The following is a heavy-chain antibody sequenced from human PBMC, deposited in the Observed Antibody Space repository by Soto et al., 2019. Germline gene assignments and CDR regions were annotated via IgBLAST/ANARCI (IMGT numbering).Heavy chain of an antibody. J-gene: IGHJ6*01. CDR3: ARWWNDEEWVETMDV. CDR1: GFIFSEYG. CDR2: IYYDGSNE. V-gene: IGHV3-33*01. Sequence: QVQLVESGGAVVQPGRSLRLSCGASGFIFSEYGMHWVRQAPGKGLEWVPVIYYDGSNEHYSESVRGRFTISRDNSKNMLYLEMNSLRAEDTAIYYCARWWNDEEWVETMDVWGQGTTVTVSS. D-gene: IGHD1-1*01.